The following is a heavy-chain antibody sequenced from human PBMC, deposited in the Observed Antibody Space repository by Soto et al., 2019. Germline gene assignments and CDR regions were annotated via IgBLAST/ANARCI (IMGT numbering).Heavy chain of an antibody. CDR1: GYTFTSYY. Sequence: ASVKVSCKASGYTFTSYYMHWVRQAPGQGLAWMGIINPSGGSTSYAQKFQGRVTMTRDTSTSTVYMELSSLRSEDTAVYYCAREGLVRAPLYYYYYGMDVWGQGTTVTVSS. D-gene: IGHD1-26*01. CDR2: INPSGGST. J-gene: IGHJ6*02. V-gene: IGHV1-46*01. CDR3: AREGLVRAPLYYYYYGMDV.